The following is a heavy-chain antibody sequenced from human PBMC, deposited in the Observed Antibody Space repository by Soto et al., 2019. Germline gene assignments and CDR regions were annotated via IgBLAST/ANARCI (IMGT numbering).Heavy chain of an antibody. Sequence: EVQLVESGGGLVKPGGCLRLSCAASGFTFSSYSMNWVRQAPGKGLEWVSSISSSSSYIYYADSVKGRFTISRDNAKNSLYLQMNSLRAEDTAVYYCASAPGTISGYCSGGSCPGNAFDIWGQGTMVTVSS. CDR2: ISSSSSYI. D-gene: IGHD2-15*01. CDR1: GFTFSSYS. CDR3: ASAPGTISGYCSGGSCPGNAFDI. V-gene: IGHV3-21*01. J-gene: IGHJ3*02.